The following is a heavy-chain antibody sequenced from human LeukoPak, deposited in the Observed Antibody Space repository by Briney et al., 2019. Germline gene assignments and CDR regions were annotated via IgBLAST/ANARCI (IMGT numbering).Heavy chain of an antibody. CDR3: ARSPSLTIIGDY. V-gene: IGHV3-21*01. J-gene: IGHJ4*02. Sequence: GGSLRLSCAASGFTFSSYSMNWVRQAPGKGLEWVSSISSSSSYIYYADSVKGRFAISGDNAKNSLYLQMNSLRAEDTAVYYCARSPSLTIIGDYWGQGTLVTVSS. CDR1: GFTFSSYS. D-gene: IGHD2/OR15-2a*01. CDR2: ISSSSSYI.